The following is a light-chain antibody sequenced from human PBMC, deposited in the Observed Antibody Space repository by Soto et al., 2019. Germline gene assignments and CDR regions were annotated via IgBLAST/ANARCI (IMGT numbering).Light chain of an antibody. CDR1: QTISGW. V-gene: IGKV1-5*01. J-gene: IGKJ2*01. Sequence: DIQMTQSPSTLSASVGDRVTITCRASQTISGWLAWYQQKPGQAPKLLIYVASSLESGVPSRFSGSESGTEFTLTISSLQPDDLGTYYCQQYKSGYTFGQGTKLAIK. CDR3: QQYKSGYT. CDR2: VAS.